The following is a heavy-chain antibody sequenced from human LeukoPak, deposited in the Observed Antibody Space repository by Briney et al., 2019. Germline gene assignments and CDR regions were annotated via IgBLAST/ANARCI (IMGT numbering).Heavy chain of an antibody. Sequence: SETLSLTCTVSGGSISSYYWSWIRQPPGKGLEWIGYIYYSGSTNYNPSLKSRVTISVDASKNQFSLKLSSVTAADTAVYYCARDARSGSYFYDYWGQGTLVTVSS. CDR1: GGSISSYY. CDR2: IYYSGST. D-gene: IGHD1-26*01. V-gene: IGHV4-59*01. CDR3: ARDARSGSYFYDY. J-gene: IGHJ4*02.